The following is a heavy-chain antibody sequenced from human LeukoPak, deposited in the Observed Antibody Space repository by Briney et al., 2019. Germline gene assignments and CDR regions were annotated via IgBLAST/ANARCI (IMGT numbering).Heavy chain of an antibody. V-gene: IGHV3-7*01. CDR3: ARATASNWFDP. J-gene: IGHJ5*02. CDR1: GFTFSSYA. Sequence: GGSLRLSCVGSGFTFSSYAMNWVRQAPGKGLEWVANIKGDGSEKHYVDSVKGRFTISRDNAKNSLSLQMNSLRAEDTAVYYCARATASNWFDPWGQGTLVTVSS. D-gene: IGHD2-21*01. CDR2: IKGDGSEK.